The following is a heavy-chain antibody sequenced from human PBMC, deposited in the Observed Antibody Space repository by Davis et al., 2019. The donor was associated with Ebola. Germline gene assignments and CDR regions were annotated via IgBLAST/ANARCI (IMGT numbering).Heavy chain of an antibody. J-gene: IGHJ6*02. CDR1: GGSFSGYY. Sequence: MPSETLSLTCAVYGGSFSGYYWSWIRQPPGKGLEWIGEINHSGSTNYNPSLKSRVTISVDTSKNQFSLKLSSVTAADTAVYYCARLGLVWFRKYGMDVWGQGTTVTVSS. CDR2: INHSGST. V-gene: IGHV4-34*01. D-gene: IGHD3-10*01. CDR3: ARLGLVWFRKYGMDV.